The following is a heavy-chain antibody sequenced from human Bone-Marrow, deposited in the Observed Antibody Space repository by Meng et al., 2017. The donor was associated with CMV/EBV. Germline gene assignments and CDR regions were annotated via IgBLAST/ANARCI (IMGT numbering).Heavy chain of an antibody. Sequence: ASVKVSCKASGYTFTSYLISWVRQAPGQGLEWMGWISAYNGNTNYAQKLQGRLTMTTDTSTSTAYMELRSLRPDDTAVYYCARGSSGSYYLDWFDPWGQGTLVTVSS. J-gene: IGHJ5*02. D-gene: IGHD1-26*01. CDR3: ARGSSGSYYLDWFDP. CDR2: ISAYNGNT. CDR1: GYTFTSYL. V-gene: IGHV1-18*01.